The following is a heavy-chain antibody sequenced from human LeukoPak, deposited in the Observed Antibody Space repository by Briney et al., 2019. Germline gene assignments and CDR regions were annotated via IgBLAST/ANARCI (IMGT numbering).Heavy chain of an antibody. J-gene: IGHJ4*02. Sequence: GGSLRLSCAASGFTLSTDAMSGGRQAPGKGLEGVSAISGSGGSTYYADSVKGRFTISRDNSKKTLYLQMNSLRAEDTAVYYCAKGDTAIPFDYWGQGTLVTVSS. V-gene: IGHV3-23*01. CDR1: GFTLSTDA. CDR2: ISGSGGST. CDR3: AKGDTAIPFDY. D-gene: IGHD5-18*01.